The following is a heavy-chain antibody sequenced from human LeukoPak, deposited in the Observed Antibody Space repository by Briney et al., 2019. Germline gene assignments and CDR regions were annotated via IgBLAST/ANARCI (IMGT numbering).Heavy chain of an antibody. D-gene: IGHD3-22*01. Sequence: GGSLRLSCAASGFTFRSYAMSWVRQAPGKGLEWVSAISGNGGSTYYADSVKGRFTISRDNSMNTLYLQMNSLRAEDTAVYYXXXXXXXXXYYDSSAYSYWGQGTLVTVSS. V-gene: IGHV3-23*01. CDR3: XXXXXXXXYYDSSAYSY. CDR1: GFTFRSYA. CDR2: ISGNGGST. J-gene: IGHJ4*02.